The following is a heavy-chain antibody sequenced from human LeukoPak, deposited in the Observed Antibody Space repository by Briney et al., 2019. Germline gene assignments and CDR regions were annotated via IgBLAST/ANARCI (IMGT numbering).Heavy chain of an antibody. V-gene: IGHV3-43D*03. Sequence: GGSLRLSCAASGFTFDDYAMHWVRQAPGKGLEWVSLIDWDGGSTYYTDSVKGRFTISRDNSKNSLFLQMNSRRAEDTALYYCAKDMSSSGYDRLDYWGQGTLVTVSS. CDR3: AKDMSSSGYDRLDY. CDR2: IDWDGGST. J-gene: IGHJ4*02. CDR1: GFTFDDYA. D-gene: IGHD5-12*01.